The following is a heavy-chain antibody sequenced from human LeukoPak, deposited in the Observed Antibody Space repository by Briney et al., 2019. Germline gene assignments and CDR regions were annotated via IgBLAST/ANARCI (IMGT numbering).Heavy chain of an antibody. J-gene: IGHJ4*02. CDR2: ISYDGSNK. Sequence: GGSLRLSCAASGFTFSSYGMHWVRQAPGKGLEWVAVISYDGSNKYYADSVKGRFTISRDNSKNTLYLRMNSLRAEDTAVYYCAKVVGSGSYYNGGFDYWGQGTLVTVSS. CDR1: GFTFSSYG. V-gene: IGHV3-30*18. D-gene: IGHD3-10*01. CDR3: AKVVGSGSYYNGGFDY.